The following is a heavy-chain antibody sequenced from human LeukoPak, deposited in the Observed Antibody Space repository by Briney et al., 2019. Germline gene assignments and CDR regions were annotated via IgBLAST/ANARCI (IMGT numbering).Heavy chain of an antibody. CDR1: GFTFDDYA. CDR2: IRSSSSYI. D-gene: IGHD6-19*01. J-gene: IGHJ6*02. CDR3: AKDSSAGPYHYGMDV. V-gene: IGHV3-9*01. Sequence: GGSLRLSCAASGFTFDDYAMHWVRQAPGKGLEWVSSIRSSSSYIYYADSVKGRFTISRDNAKNSLYLQMNSLRAEDTALYYCAKDSSAGPYHYGMDVWGQGTTVTVSS.